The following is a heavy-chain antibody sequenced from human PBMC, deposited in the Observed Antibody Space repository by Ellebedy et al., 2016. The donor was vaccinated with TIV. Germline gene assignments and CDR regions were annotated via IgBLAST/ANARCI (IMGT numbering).Heavy chain of an antibody. CDR3: ARGWFGSGMGV. Sequence: SQTLSLTCVISGDSVSTDIGWNWIRQSPSSGLEWLGRTYYRSKWNNDYAVSLKSRITINPDTSKHQLSLQLNSVIPDDTAVYYCARGWFGSGMGVWGQGTTVTVSS. CDR1: GDSVSTDIG. CDR2: TYYRSKWNN. V-gene: IGHV6-1*01. D-gene: IGHD3-16*01. J-gene: IGHJ6*02.